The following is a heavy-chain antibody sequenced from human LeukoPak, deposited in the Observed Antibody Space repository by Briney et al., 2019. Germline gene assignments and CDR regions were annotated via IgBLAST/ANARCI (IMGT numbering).Heavy chain of an antibody. CDR1: GASVSRES. Sequence: PSETLSLTYTVSGASVSRESWTWIRQPAGKELEWIGYIYDTGSTTYNPSLQSRLTMSVDTSKNQFSLKLTFVTAADTAVYYCARNGFRTYCGTGCYSDYMDVWGKGATVTVSS. J-gene: IGHJ6*03. V-gene: IGHV4-4*07. CDR2: IYDTGST. D-gene: IGHD2-21*02. CDR3: ARNGFRTYCGTGCYSDYMDV.